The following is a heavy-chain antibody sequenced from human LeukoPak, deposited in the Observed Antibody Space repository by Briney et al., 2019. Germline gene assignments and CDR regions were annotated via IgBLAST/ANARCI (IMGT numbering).Heavy chain of an antibody. CDR2: FNPNSGGT. V-gene: IGHV1-2*02. Sequence: ASVKVSCKASGYTFTGYYMHWVRQAPGQGLEWMGWFNPNSGGTNYAQKFQGRVTMTRDTSISTAYMELSRLRSDDTAVYYCARYATAANRGYYYYMDVWGKGTTVTVSS. CDR1: GYTFTGYY. D-gene: IGHD3-10*01. J-gene: IGHJ6*03. CDR3: ARYATAANRGYYYYMDV.